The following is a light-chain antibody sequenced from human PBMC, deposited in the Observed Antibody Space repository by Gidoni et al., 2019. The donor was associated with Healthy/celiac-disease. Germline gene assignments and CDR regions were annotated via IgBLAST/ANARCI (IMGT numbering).Light chain of an antibody. CDR1: QSISSY. Sequence: DSQMTQSPSSLSASVGDRVTITCRASQSISSYLNWYQQKPGKAPTLLIYAASSLQSGVPSRFSGSGSGTDFTLTISSLQPEDFATYYCQQSYSTLFTFGPGTKVDIK. V-gene: IGKV1-39*01. J-gene: IGKJ3*01. CDR2: AAS. CDR3: QQSYSTLFT.